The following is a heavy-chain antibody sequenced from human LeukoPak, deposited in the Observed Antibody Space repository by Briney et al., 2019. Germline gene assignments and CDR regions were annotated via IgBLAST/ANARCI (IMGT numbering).Heavy chain of an antibody. J-gene: IGHJ6*03. Sequence: PGTSLRLSCAASGFTFPTYVIHWVRQAPGKGLEWVAVISQTGSIETYADSVRGRFSISRDNSDSTVYLQMNSLKTEDTAVYYCARDRAVALPTYFYYMDVWGKGTTVIVSS. CDR2: ISQTGSIE. CDR1: GFTFPTYV. V-gene: IGHV3-30*03. CDR3: ARDRAVALPTYFYYMDV. D-gene: IGHD2-15*01.